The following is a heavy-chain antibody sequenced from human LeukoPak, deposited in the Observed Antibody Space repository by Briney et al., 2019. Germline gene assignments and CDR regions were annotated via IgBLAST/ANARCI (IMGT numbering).Heavy chain of an antibody. Sequence: SETLSLTCTVSGGSISSYYWSWIRQPAGKGLEWIGRIYTSGSTNYNPSLKSRFTMSVDTSKNQFSLKLSSVTAADTAVYYCARDLGSSVGYYYYGMDVWGQGTTVTVSS. CDR1: GGSISSYY. CDR3: ARDLGSSVGYYYYGMDV. J-gene: IGHJ6*02. D-gene: IGHD6-6*01. V-gene: IGHV4-4*07. CDR2: IYTSGST.